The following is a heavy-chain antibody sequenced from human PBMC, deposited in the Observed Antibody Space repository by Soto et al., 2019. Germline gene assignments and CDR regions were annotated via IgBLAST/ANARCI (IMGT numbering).Heavy chain of an antibody. Sequence: ASETLSLTCTVSGGSISIYYWSWIRQPPGKGLEWIGYIYYSGSTNYNPSLKSRVTISVDTSKNQFSLKLSSVTAADTAVYYCARDMAISWFDPWGQGTLVTVSS. V-gene: IGHV4-59*01. CDR2: IYYSGST. D-gene: IGHD3-10*01. CDR1: GGSISIYY. CDR3: ARDMAISWFDP. J-gene: IGHJ5*02.